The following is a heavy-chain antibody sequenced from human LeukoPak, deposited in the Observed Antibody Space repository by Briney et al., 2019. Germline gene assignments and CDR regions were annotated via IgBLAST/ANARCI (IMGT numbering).Heavy chain of an antibody. J-gene: IGHJ4*02. D-gene: IGHD6-19*01. CDR2: IYSGGST. CDR3: ARGSGWHYFDY. CDR1: GFTVSSNY. Sequence: PGGSLRLSCAASGFTVSSNYMSWVRQAPGKGLEWVSIIYSGGSTYYADSVKGRFTISRDNSKNTLYFQMNSLRAEDTAVYYCARGSGWHYFDYWGQGTLVTVSS. V-gene: IGHV3-66*01.